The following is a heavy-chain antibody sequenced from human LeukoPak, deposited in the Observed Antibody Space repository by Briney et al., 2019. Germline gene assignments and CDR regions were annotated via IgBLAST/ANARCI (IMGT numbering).Heavy chain of an antibody. CDR1: GGSFSGYY. Sequence: SETLSLTCAVYGGSFSGYYWSWIRQPPGKGLEWIGEINHSGSTNYNPSLKSRVTISVDTSKNQFSLKLSSVTAEDTAVYYCARFELVYSSNAGDYWGQGTLVTVSS. D-gene: IGHD6-13*01. J-gene: IGHJ4*02. V-gene: IGHV4-34*01. CDR2: INHSGST. CDR3: ARFELVYSSNAGDY.